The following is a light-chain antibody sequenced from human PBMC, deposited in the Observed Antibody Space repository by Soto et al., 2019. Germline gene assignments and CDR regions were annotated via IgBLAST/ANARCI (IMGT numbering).Light chain of an antibody. Sequence: EIVLTQSPGTLSLSPGERATLSCRASQSVRDRYLAWYQQKPGQAPSLLIYDTSTRATGVPDRFSGSGSGTDFALTISRVESEDFAIYSCQQYGSSPGTFGQGTKVEI. CDR2: DTS. CDR3: QQYGSSPGT. V-gene: IGKV3-20*01. J-gene: IGKJ1*01. CDR1: QSVRDRY.